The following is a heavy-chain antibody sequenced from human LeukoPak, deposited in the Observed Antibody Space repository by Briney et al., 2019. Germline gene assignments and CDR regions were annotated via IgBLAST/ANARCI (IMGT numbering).Heavy chain of an antibody. CDR3: ATDAIYGYYFDY. J-gene: IGHJ4*02. V-gene: IGHV1-24*01. CDR2: FDPEDGET. Sequence: GASVTVSFKVSGYTLTELSMHWVRQAPGKGLEWMGGFDPEDGETIYAQKFQGRVTMTEDTSTDTAYMELSSLRSEDTAVYYCATDAIYGYYFDYWGQGTLVTVSS. D-gene: IGHD3-16*01. CDR1: GYTLTELS.